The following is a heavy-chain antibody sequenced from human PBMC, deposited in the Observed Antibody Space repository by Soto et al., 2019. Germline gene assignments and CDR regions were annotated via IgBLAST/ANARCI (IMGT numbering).Heavy chain of an antibody. V-gene: IGHV1-69*04. CDR1: GGTFSSYT. J-gene: IGHJ5*02. CDR3: ARDRYYDSSGLTWFDP. D-gene: IGHD3-22*01. Sequence: SVKVSCKASGGTFSSYTISWVRQAPGQGLEWMGRIIPILGIANYAQKFQGRVTMTRDTSISTAYTELSSLRSEDTAVYYCARDRYYDSSGLTWFDPWGQGTLVTVSS. CDR2: IIPILGIA.